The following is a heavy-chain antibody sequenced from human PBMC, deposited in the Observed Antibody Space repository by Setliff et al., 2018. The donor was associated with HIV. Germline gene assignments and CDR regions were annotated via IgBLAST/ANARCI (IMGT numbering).Heavy chain of an antibody. Sequence: ASVKVSCKASGYRFNEYGISWVRQAPGQGLEWMGWISPYNGDTRYAQKVQGRVTLTTDTSTNTAYMELRTLRSDDTAVYYCARYRPRSYDDILTGFGRFDYWGQGSVVTVSS. CDR2: ISPYNGDT. D-gene: IGHD3-9*01. V-gene: IGHV1-18*01. CDR3: ARYRPRSYDDILTGFGRFDY. J-gene: IGHJ4*02. CDR1: GYRFNEYG.